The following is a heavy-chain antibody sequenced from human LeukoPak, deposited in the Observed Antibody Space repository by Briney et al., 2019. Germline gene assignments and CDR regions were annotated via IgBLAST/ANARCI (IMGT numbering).Heavy chain of an antibody. CDR1: GYTFTSYG. Sequence: ASVKVSCKASGYTFTSYGISWVRQAPGQGLEWMGWISAYNGNTNYAKKLQGRVTMTTATAKSTAYMELRSLRTDDSAVYYCARISIPSDCSGGSCYLLDSYYYYMDVWGKGTTVTVSS. V-gene: IGHV1-18*01. CDR3: ARISIPSDCSGGSCYLLDSYYYYMDV. CDR2: ISAYNGNT. D-gene: IGHD2-15*01. J-gene: IGHJ6*03.